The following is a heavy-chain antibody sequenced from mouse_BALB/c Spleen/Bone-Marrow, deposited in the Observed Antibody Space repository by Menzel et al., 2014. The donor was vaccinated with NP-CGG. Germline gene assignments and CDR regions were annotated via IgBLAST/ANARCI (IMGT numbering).Heavy chain of an antibody. D-gene: IGHD2-1*01. CDR3: ARDTGNYVRFAY. J-gene: IGHJ3*01. Sequence: EVKLVESGGGLVQPGGSLRLSCATSGFTFTDYYMSWVRQPPGKALEWLGFIRNKANGYTTENSASVKGRFTISRDNSQSILYLQMNTLRAEDSATYYCARDTGNYVRFAYWGQGTLVTVSA. CDR1: GFTFTDYY. V-gene: IGHV7-3*02. CDR2: IRNKANGYTT.